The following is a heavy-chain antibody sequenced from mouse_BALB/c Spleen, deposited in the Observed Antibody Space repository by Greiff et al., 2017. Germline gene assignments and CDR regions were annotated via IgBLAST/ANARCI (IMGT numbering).Heavy chain of an antibody. CDR2: ISSGSSTI. CDR1: GFTFSSFG. V-gene: IGHV5-17*02. CDR3: ARGGYGNLNAMDY. D-gene: IGHD2-10*02. J-gene: IGHJ4*01. Sequence: EVKVVESGGGLVQPGGSRKLSCAASGFTFSSFGMHWVRQAPEKGLEWVAYISSGSSTIYYADTVKGRFTISRDNPKNTLFLQMTSLRSEDTAMYYCARGGYGNLNAMDYWGQGTSVTVSS.